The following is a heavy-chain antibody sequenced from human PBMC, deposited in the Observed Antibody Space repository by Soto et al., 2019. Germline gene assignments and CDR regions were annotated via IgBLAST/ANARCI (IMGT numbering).Heavy chain of an antibody. V-gene: IGHV2-5*02. Sequence: SGPTLVNPTQTLTLTCTFSGFSLSTSEVGVGWIRQPPGKALQWLALIYWDDDKRYSPSLKSRLTITKDTSKNQVVLTMTNMDPVDTATYYCAHAPGIAVTTNWFNPWGQGILVTVSS. CDR3: AHAPGIAVTTNWFNP. CDR2: IYWDDDK. CDR1: GFSLSTSEVG. D-gene: IGHD6-19*01. J-gene: IGHJ5*02.